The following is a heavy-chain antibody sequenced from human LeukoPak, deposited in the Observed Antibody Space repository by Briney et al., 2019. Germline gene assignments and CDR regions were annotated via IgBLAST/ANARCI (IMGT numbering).Heavy chain of an antibody. D-gene: IGHD1-26*01. J-gene: IGHJ1*01. CDR2: TYFRSKWYN. CDR1: GDSVSSNITA. V-gene: IGHV6-1*01. CDR3: AGQWELLSYFRH. Sequence: SQTLSLTCAISGDSVSSNITAWNWIRQSPSRGLEWLGRTYFRSKWYNDYAVSVKSRITINPDTSKNQFSLQLNSVTPEDTAVYYCAGQWELLSYFRHWGQGTLVTVSS.